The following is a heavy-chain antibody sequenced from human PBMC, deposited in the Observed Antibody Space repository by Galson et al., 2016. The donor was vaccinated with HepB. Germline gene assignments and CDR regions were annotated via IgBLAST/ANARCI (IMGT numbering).Heavy chain of an antibody. CDR3: AKDLITIFGVVDWRYS. D-gene: IGHD3-3*01. Sequence: SLRLSCAASGFTFSSYAMTWVRQAPGKGLEWVSTISGSGDNTYYADSVKGRFTISRDNSKNTQPLQMNSLRAEDTAVYYCAKDLITIFGVVDWRYSWGQGTLVTVSS. CDR1: GFTFSSYA. CDR2: ISGSGDNT. J-gene: IGHJ4*02. V-gene: IGHV3-23*01.